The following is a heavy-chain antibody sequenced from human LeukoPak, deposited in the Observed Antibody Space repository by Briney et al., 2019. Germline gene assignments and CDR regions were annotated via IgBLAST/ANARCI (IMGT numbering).Heavy chain of an antibody. D-gene: IGHD5-18*01. J-gene: IGHJ6*03. CDR2: IYTSGST. CDR1: GGSISSGSYY. Sequence: PSETLSLTCTVSGGSISSGSYYWSWIRQPAGKGLEWIGRIYTSGSTNYNPSLKSRVTISVDASKNQFSLELSSVTAADTAVYYCARVGNMVTYYYYYMDVWGKGTTVTVSS. CDR3: ARVGNMVTYYYYYMDV. V-gene: IGHV4-61*02.